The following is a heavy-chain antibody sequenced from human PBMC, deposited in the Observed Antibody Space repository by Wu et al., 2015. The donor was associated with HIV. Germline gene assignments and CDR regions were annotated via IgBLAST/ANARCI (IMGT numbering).Heavy chain of an antibody. CDR1: GYTFTSYG. V-gene: IGHV1-18*01. J-gene: IGHJ6*03. CDR2: ISAYNGNT. CDR3: ARSVAGPDYYYYYYMDV. D-gene: IGHD6-19*01. Sequence: QVQLVQSGAEVKKPGASVKVSCKASGYTFTSYGISWVRQAPGQGLEWMGWISAYNGNTNYAQKLQGRVTMTTDTSTSTAYMELRSLRSDDTAVYYCARSVAGPDYYYYYYMDVWGKGTTVTVSS.